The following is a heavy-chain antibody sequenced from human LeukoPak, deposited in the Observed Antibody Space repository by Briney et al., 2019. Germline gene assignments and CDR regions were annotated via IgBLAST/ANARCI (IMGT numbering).Heavy chain of an antibody. CDR1: GYTLTELS. D-gene: IGHD3-3*01. Sequence: ASVKVSCKVSGYTLTELSMHWVRQAPGKGLEWMGGFDPEDGVTIYAQKFQGRVTMTEDTSTDTAYMELSSLRSEDTAVYYCATGLPYYDFCSGPAMARYFQHWGQGTLVTVSS. V-gene: IGHV1-24*01. CDR3: ATGLPYYDFCSGPAMARYFQH. J-gene: IGHJ1*01. CDR2: FDPEDGVT.